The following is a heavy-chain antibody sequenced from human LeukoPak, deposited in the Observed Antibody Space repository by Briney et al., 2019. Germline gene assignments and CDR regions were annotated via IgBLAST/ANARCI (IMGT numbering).Heavy chain of an antibody. CDR2: IRNDGSNK. CDR3: AKEVKYGSGTH. V-gene: IGHV3-30*02. D-gene: IGHD3-10*01. J-gene: IGHJ4*02. Sequence: GGSLRLSCAASGFIFSSYGMHWVRQAPGKGLEWVAFIRNDGSNKYYADSVKGRFTIPRDNSKNTLYLQMNSLRAEDTAVYYCAKEVKYGSGTHWGQGTLVTVSS. CDR1: GFIFSSYG.